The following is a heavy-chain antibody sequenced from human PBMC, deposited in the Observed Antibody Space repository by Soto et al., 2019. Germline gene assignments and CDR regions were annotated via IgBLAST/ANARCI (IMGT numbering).Heavy chain of an antibody. CDR2: FIPIFGTT. CDR1: GGTFSSYA. Sequence: QVHLVQSVAEVKKPGSSVKVSCKASGGTFSSYAISWVRQAPGQGLEWMGGFIPIFGTTNYAQKFQGRVTITADESTSTVYIALSSLRSEDPAVYYWTRDRGRRYNDGRGYYYSAYWGQGNLVTVSS. D-gene: IGHD3-22*01. V-gene: IGHV1-69*01. J-gene: IGHJ4*02. CDR3: TRDRGRRYNDGRGYYYSAY.